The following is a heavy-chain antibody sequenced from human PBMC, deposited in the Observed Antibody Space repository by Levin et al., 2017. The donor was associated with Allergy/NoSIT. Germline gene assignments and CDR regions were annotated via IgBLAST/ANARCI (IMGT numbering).Heavy chain of an antibody. Sequence: GGSLRLSCAASEFTFTNAWMSWVRQAPGKGLEWVGRIKSKTDGGTTDYAAPVKGRFTISRDDSKNTLYLQMNSLKTEDTAVYYCSTVGVEQQLVLGYYYYGMDVWGQGTTVTVSS. J-gene: IGHJ6*02. D-gene: IGHD6-13*01. CDR1: EFTFTNAW. CDR3: STVGVEQQLVLGYYYYGMDV. CDR2: IKSKTDGGTT. V-gene: IGHV3-15*01.